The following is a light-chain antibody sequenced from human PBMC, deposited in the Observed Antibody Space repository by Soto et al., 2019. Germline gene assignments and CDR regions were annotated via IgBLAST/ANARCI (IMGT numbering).Light chain of an antibody. CDR3: QQRSNWPPA. Sequence: EIIMTQSPATLSVSPGERASLSCRASQSVSSNLAWYQQKPGQAPRLLIYAASTRATGISTRFSGSGSGTEFTLTISSLQSEDFAIYYCQQRSNWPPAFGPGTKVDIK. V-gene: IGKV3-15*01. J-gene: IGKJ3*01. CDR1: QSVSSN. CDR2: AAS.